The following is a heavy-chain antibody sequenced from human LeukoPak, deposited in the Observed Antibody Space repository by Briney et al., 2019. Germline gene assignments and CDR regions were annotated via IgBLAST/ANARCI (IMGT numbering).Heavy chain of an antibody. CDR1: GDIVSSNSAA. D-gene: IGHD2/OR15-2a*01. CDR2: TFYRSNWYN. CDR3: ARGSFYTFDI. V-gene: IGHV6-1*01. Sequence: SQTLSLTCGISGDIVSSNSAAWNWIRQSPSRGLEWLGRTFYRSNWYNDYAPSVKSRITVNPDTSKNQFSLQLNSVTPEDTAVYYCARGSFYTFDIWGQGTMVTVSS. J-gene: IGHJ3*02.